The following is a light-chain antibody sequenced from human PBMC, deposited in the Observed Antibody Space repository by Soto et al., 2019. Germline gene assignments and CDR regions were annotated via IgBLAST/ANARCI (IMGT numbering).Light chain of an antibody. V-gene: IGLV1-44*01. J-gene: IGLJ2*01. CDR1: NSNIGSNT. CDR3: ATWDDSLTAVV. CDR2: TNN. Sequence: QSALTQPPSASETPGQRVTISCSGSNSNIGSNTVHWYQHLPGTAPKLLIYTNNQRPSGVPDRFSGSKSGTSASLAISGLQSEDEADYYCATWDDSLTAVVFGGGTKLTVL.